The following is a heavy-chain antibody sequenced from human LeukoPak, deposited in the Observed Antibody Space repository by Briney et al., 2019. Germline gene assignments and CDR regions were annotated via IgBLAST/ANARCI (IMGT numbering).Heavy chain of an antibody. CDR1: GFTFSSYS. CDR3: ARGGGVAAARPYDAFDI. V-gene: IGHV3-21*01. Sequence: GGSLRLSCAASGFTFSSYSMNWVRQAPGKGLEWVSSISSSSSYIYYADSVKGRFTISRDNAKNSLYLQMNSLRAEDTAVYYCARGGGVAAARPYDAFDIWGQGTMVTVSS. J-gene: IGHJ3*02. D-gene: IGHD6-13*01. CDR2: ISSSSSYI.